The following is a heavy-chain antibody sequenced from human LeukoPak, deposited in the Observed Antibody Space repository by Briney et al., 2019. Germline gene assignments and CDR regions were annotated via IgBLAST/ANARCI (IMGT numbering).Heavy chain of an antibody. J-gene: IGHJ5*02. Sequence: GGSLRLSCAASGFTFSSYSMNWVRQAPGKGLEWVSSISSSSYIYYADSVKGRFTISRDNAKNSLYLQMNSLRAEDTAVYYCASRASADTAMGTNPWGQGTLVTVSS. V-gene: IGHV3-21*01. CDR2: ISSSSYI. CDR1: GFTFSSYS. D-gene: IGHD5-18*01. CDR3: ASRASADTAMGTNP.